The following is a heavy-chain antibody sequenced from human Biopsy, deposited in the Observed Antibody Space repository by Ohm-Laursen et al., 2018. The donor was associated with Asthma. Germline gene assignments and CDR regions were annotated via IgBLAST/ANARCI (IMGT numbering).Heavy chain of an antibody. CDR2: IFFDGSNK. V-gene: IGHV3-30-3*01. CDR3: ARGKTWGRSYYFDY. D-gene: IGHD6-6*01. Sequence: SLRLSCAAFGFTFHNYVMHWVRQTPGKGLEWVAGIFFDGSNKYYADSVKGRFTISRDNSKDTLYLQVNSLRGDDTAVYYCARGKTWGRSYYFDYWGQGTLVTVSS. CDR1: GFTFHNYV. J-gene: IGHJ4*02.